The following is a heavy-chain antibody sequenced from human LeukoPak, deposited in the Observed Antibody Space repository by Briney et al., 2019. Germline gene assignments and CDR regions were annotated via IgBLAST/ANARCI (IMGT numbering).Heavy chain of an antibody. Sequence: SETLSLTCTVSGGSISSYYWSWIRQPPGKGLEWIGTIYYSGSTYYNPSLKSRVTISVDTSKNQFSLKLSSVTAADTAVYYCARHGRPGYCSSASCYYDYWGQGTLVTVSS. J-gene: IGHJ4*02. D-gene: IGHD2-2*01. CDR1: GGSISSYY. CDR2: IYYSGST. CDR3: ARHGRPGYCSSASCYYDY. V-gene: IGHV4-59*04.